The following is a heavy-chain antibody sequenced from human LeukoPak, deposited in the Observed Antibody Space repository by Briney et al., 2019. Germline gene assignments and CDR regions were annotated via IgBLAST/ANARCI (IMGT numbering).Heavy chain of an antibody. CDR2: IIPIFGAT. CDR3: AEDRQRVLRGDYYYYMDV. CDR1: GGTFTSYG. V-gene: IGHV1-69*05. D-gene: IGHD6-25*01. J-gene: IGHJ6*03. Sequence: ASVKVSCKASGGTFTSYGISWVRQSPGQGLEWMGGIIPIFGATNYAQKFQGRVTMTTDESTSTAYMELRSLRSDDTAVYYCAEDRQRVLRGDYYYYMDVWGKGTPVTVSS.